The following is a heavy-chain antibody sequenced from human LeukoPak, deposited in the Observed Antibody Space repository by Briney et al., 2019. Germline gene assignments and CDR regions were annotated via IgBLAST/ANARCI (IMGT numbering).Heavy chain of an antibody. CDR3: ARAWTKGRRGLHP. J-gene: IGHJ5*02. D-gene: IGHD3/OR15-3a*01. Sequence: SETLSLTCTVSGGSISSSSYYWGWIRQPPGKGLEWIGSIYYSGSTYYNPSLKSRVTISVDTSKNQFSLKLSSVTAADTAVYYCARAWTKGRRGLHPWGQETVVSVSS. CDR1: GGSISSSSYY. V-gene: IGHV4-39*07. CDR2: IYYSGST.